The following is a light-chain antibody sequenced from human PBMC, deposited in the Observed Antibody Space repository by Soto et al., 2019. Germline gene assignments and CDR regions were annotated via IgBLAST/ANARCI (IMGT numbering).Light chain of an antibody. V-gene: IGKV1-39*01. CDR2: TSG. J-gene: IGKJ2*01. CDR3: QQTYNAPYT. CDR1: QRITTY. Sequence: IHMTQSPSSLSASVGDRVTITCRASQRITTYLNWYQQKPGEAPKLLISTSGTLQRGVPSRFTGSGSGTDFSRTITGLQPADISTYFFQQTYNAPYTFGPGAKLEIK.